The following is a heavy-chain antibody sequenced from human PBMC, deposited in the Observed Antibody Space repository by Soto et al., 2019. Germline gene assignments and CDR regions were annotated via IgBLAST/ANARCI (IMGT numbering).Heavy chain of an antibody. CDR3: VAYSYGRIDY. CDR1: GFTFSDHY. D-gene: IGHD5-18*01. J-gene: IGHJ4*02. CDR2: IRNKANSYTT. V-gene: IGHV3-72*01. Sequence: EVQLVESGGGLVQPGGSLRLSCAASGFTFSDHYMDWVRQAPGKGLEWVGRIRNKANSYTTDHAASVKGRFTISREDSRNSLYLQMNTLKTEDTDVYYCVAYSYGRIDYLGQGTLVTVSS.